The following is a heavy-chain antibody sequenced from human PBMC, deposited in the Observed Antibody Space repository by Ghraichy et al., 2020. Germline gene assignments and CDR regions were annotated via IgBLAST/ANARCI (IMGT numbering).Heavy chain of an antibody. J-gene: IGHJ6*02. CDR2: IYYSGST. V-gene: IGHV4-39*01. CDR1: GGSISSSSYY. CDR3: ARLFCSSTSCYVFRVDYGMDV. Sequence: SETLSLTCTVSGGSISSSSYYWGWIRQPPGKGLEWIGSIYYSGSTYYNPSLKSRVTISVDTSKNQFSLKLSSVTAADTAVYYCARLFCSSTSCYVFRVDYGMDVWGQGTTVTVSS. D-gene: IGHD2-2*01.